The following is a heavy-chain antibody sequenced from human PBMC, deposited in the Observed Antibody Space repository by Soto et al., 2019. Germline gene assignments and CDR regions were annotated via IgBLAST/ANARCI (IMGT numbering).Heavy chain of an antibody. CDR1: GYTFTSYA. J-gene: IGHJ6*02. CDR2: INAGNGNT. Sequence: ASVKVSCKASGYTFTSYAMHWVRQAPGQRLEWMGWINAGNGNTKYSQKFQGRVTITRDTSASTACMELSSLRSEDTAVYYCARERGSSWYFGNSLMDVWGQGTTVTVSS. CDR3: ARERGSSWYFGNSLMDV. D-gene: IGHD6-13*01. V-gene: IGHV1-3*01.